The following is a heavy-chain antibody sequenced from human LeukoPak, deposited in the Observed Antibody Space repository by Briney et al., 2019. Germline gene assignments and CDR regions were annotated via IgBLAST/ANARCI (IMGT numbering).Heavy chain of an antibody. J-gene: IGHJ4*02. D-gene: IGHD6-13*01. CDR2: IYSGGST. V-gene: IGHV3-66*01. Sequence: GGSLRLSCAASGFTVSSNYMSWVRQAPGKGLEWVSVIYSGGSTYYADSVKGRFTIFRDNSKNTLYLQMNSLRAEDTAVYYCARDPGAAAGGDYWGQGTLVTVSS. CDR1: GFTVSSNY. CDR3: ARDPGAAAGGDY.